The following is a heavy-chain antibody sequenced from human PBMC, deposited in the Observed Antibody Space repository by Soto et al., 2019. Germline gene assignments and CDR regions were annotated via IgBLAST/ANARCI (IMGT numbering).Heavy chain of an antibody. CDR3: ARLLGGSGSFIDY. J-gene: IGHJ4*02. CDR2: INSDGSAT. V-gene: IGHV3-74*03. Sequence: EVQLVESGGGLIQPGGSLRLSCAASGFIFSGYWMHWVRQAPGKGLVWVSRINSDGSATTYADSVKGRFTISRDNAKNTMYRQMNSRRAEDTAVYYCARLLGGSGSFIDYWGQGTLVTVSS. D-gene: IGHD3-10*01. CDR1: GFIFSGYW.